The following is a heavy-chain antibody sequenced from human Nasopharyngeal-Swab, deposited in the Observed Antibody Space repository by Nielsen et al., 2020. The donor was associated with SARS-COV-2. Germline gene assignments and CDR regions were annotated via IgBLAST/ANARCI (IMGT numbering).Heavy chain of an antibody. Sequence: VRQMPGKGLEWVSYISSSSSTIYYADSVKGRFTISRDNAKNSLYLQMNSLRDEDSAVYYCAREGGYRYGYRLYYYYGMDVWGQGTTVTV. J-gene: IGHJ6*02. V-gene: IGHV3-48*02. D-gene: IGHD5-18*01. CDR3: AREGGYRYGYRLYYYYGMDV. CDR2: ISSSSSTI.